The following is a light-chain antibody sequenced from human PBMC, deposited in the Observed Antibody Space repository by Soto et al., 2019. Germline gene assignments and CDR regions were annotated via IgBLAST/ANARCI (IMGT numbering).Light chain of an antibody. V-gene: IGKV3-20*01. CDR2: GAS. CDR1: QNLASRK. Sequence: EIVLTQSPGTLSSSPGERAALSCRASQNLASRKLSWYQQKRGQAPRLLNHGASNRATGIPDRFSGSGSGTDFTLTITRLEPEDFAVYYCQQYDTTPRTFGQGTNLDI. J-gene: IGKJ2*01. CDR3: QQYDTTPRT.